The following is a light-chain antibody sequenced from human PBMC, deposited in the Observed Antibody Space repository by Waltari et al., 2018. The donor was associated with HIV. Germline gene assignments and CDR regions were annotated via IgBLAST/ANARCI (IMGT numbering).Light chain of an antibody. Sequence: QSVLTQPPSVSGAPGQSVTISCTGRSSNIGAGYDVHWYQQFPGTAPQRLIHGNNNRPSGAPDRCSGSKSGTSGSLAITGFQAEDEAVYFCQSFDGTLSAVLFGGGTKVTVL. J-gene: IGLJ2*01. V-gene: IGLV1-40*01. CDR1: SSNIGAGYD. CDR2: GNN. CDR3: QSFDGTLSAVL.